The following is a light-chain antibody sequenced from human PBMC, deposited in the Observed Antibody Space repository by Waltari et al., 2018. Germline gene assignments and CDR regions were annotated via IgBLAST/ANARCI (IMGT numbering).Light chain of an antibody. V-gene: IGLV2-23*02. CDR2: EVT. J-gene: IGLJ2*01. Sequence: QSALTQPASVSGSPGQSITISCIGTSNDVGNPTLAPWYQQHPGKVPKLIIYEVTKRPSGISNRFSGSKSGSTASLTISGLQAEDEADYYCCSYGGSFDPYLVFGGGTKLTVL. CDR1: SNDVGNPTL. CDR3: CSYGGSFDPYLV.